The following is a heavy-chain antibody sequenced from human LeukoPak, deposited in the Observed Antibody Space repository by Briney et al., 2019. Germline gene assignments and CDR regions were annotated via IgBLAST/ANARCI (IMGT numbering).Heavy chain of an antibody. J-gene: IGHJ6*03. Sequence: ASVKVSCKASGYTFTSYDINWVRQATGQGLEWMGWMNPNSGNTGYAQKFQGRVTMTRNTSISTAYMELSSLRSEDTAVYYCARVGTEYDFWSGPHYYYYYMDVWGKGTTVTVSS. D-gene: IGHD3-3*01. CDR3: ARVGTEYDFWSGPHYYYYYMDV. V-gene: IGHV1-8*01. CDR2: MNPNSGNT. CDR1: GYTFTSYD.